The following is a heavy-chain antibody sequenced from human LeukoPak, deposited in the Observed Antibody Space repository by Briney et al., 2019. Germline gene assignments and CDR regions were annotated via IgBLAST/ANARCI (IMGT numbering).Heavy chain of an antibody. CDR1: GFTFSSYA. Sequence: GGSLRLSCAASGFTFSSYAMSWVRQAPGKGLEWVSGISGSGGTTYYADSVQGRFTISRDNSKKTLFLQISSLRAEDTAVYYWAKGDVVTAIFPLDYWGQGTLVIVSS. V-gene: IGHV3-23*01. D-gene: IGHD5-12*01. CDR3: AKGDVVTAIFPLDY. CDR2: ISGSGGTT. J-gene: IGHJ4*02.